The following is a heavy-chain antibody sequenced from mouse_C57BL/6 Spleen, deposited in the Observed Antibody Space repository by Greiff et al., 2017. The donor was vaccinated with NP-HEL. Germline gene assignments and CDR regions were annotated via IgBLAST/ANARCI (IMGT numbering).Heavy chain of an antibody. CDR1: GFTFTDYY. CDR3: ARLRGSSPWFAY. Sequence: EVKLMESGGGLVQPGGSLSLSCAASGFTFTDYYMSWVRQPPGKALEWLGFIRNKANGYTTEYSASVKGLFTISRDNSQSILYLQMNALSAEDSATYYCARLRGSSPWFAYWGQGTLVTVSA. D-gene: IGHD1-1*01. J-gene: IGHJ3*01. CDR2: IRNKANGYTT. V-gene: IGHV7-3*01.